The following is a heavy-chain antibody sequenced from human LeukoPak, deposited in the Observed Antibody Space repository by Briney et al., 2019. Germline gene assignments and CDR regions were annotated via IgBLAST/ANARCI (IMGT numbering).Heavy chain of an antibody. Sequence: GRSLRLSCAASGFTFSSYAMHWVRQAPGKGLEWVAVISYDGSNKYYADSVKGRFTISRDNSKNTLYLQINSLRAEDTAVYYCADRVDYWGQGTLVTVSS. V-gene: IGHV3-30-3*01. J-gene: IGHJ4*02. D-gene: IGHD3-22*01. CDR3: ADRVDY. CDR1: GFTFSSYA. CDR2: ISYDGSNK.